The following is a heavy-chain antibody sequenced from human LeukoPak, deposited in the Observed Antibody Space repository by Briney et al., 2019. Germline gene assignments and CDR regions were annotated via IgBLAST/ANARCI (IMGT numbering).Heavy chain of an antibody. V-gene: IGHV3-74*01. CDR1: GFTLSSDW. CDR3: ATVFGY. CDR2: MDQDGSDT. J-gene: IGHJ4*02. Sequence: GGSLRLSCAVSGFTLSSDWMHWVRQAPGKGLEWVSRMDQDGSDTSYADSVKGRFTISRDNAKNTVYLQMNSLRAEDSAVYYCATVFGYWGQGTLVTVSS.